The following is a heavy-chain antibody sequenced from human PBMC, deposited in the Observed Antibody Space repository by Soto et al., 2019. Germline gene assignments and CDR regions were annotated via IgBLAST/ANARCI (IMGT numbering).Heavy chain of an antibody. J-gene: IGHJ6*02. D-gene: IGHD2-8*01. CDR2: ISGPSIYI. Sequence: EVQLVESGGGLVKPGGSLRLSCVASGFTFSGYSINWVRQAPGKGLEWVSYISGPSIYIYYAGSVKGRFTISRDNAKSAVYMQMNSLRAEDTAVYYCARGFRNGFNVWGQGTTVSVSS. CDR1: GFTFSGYS. CDR3: ARGFRNGFNV. V-gene: IGHV3-21*01.